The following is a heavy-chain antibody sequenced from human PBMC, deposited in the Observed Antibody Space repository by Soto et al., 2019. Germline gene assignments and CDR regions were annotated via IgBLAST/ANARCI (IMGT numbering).Heavy chain of an antibody. CDR1: GFTFSSYG. V-gene: IGHV3-33*01. Sequence: GGSLRLSCAASGFTFSSYGMHWVRQAPGKGLEWVAVIWYDGSNKYYADSVKGRFTISRDNSKNTLYLQMNSLRAEDTAVYYCARDRVRYYYDSSGLDAFDIWGQGTMVTVSS. CDR3: ARDRVRYYYDSSGLDAFDI. CDR2: IWYDGSNK. J-gene: IGHJ3*02. D-gene: IGHD3-22*01.